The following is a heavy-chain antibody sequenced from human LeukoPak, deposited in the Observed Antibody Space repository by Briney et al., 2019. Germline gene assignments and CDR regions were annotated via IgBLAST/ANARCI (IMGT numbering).Heavy chain of an antibody. Sequence: GGSLRLSCATSGFTFSTFWMHWVRQAPGKGLVWVARIHADASRAVYGDAVQGRFTISRDNVKNTLSLQMRSLRDDDTAVYFCARAARTYDSSGYYYIYFQHWGQGTLVSVSS. V-gene: IGHV3-74*01. CDR2: IHADASRA. CDR3: ARAARTYDSSGYYYIYFQH. D-gene: IGHD3-22*01. J-gene: IGHJ1*01. CDR1: GFTFSTFW.